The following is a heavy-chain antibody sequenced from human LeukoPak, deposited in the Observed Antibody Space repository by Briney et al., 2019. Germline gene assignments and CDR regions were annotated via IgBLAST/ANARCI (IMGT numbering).Heavy chain of an antibody. CDR3: ARVSWNSSSKDY. D-gene: IGHD6-6*01. CDR2: IYYSGST. Sequence: SETLSLTCTVSGGSISNYYWGWIRHPPGMGLGWTGSIYYSGSTYYNPSLKSRVTISVDTSKNQFSLKLSSVTAAYMAVYYCARVSWNSSSKDYWGQGTVVTVSS. V-gene: IGHV4-39*07. CDR1: GGSISNYY. J-gene: IGHJ4*02.